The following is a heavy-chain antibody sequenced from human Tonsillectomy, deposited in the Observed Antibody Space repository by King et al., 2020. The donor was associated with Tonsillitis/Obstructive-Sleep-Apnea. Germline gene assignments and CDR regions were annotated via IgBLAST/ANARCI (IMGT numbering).Heavy chain of an antibody. CDR1: GGSFSGYY. J-gene: IGHJ4*02. CDR3: ASIYDLWSAEAYPYDY. Sequence: VQLQQWGAGLLKPSETLSLTCAVYGGSFSGYYWSWIRQPPGKGLEWIGEINHSGSTNHNPSLKSRVTISVDTSKNQFSLKLCSLTAADTAVYYCASIYDLWSAEAYPYDYWGQGTLVTVSS. CDR2: INHSGST. V-gene: IGHV4-34*01. D-gene: IGHD3-3*01.